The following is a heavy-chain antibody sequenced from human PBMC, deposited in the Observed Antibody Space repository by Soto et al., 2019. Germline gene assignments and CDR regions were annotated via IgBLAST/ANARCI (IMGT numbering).Heavy chain of an antibody. Sequence: QVQLVQSGVEVKKPGASVKVSCKASGYTFTGSGISWVRQAPGQGLEWMGWISGYNGNTNYAQKFQGRVTMTTDTSTSTAYMELRSLRSDDTAVYYCARQGSMPYYYYGMDVWGQGTTVTVS. J-gene: IGHJ6*02. CDR2: ISGYNGNT. D-gene: IGHD2-2*01. CDR3: ARQGSMPYYYYGMDV. V-gene: IGHV1-18*01. CDR1: GYTFTGSG.